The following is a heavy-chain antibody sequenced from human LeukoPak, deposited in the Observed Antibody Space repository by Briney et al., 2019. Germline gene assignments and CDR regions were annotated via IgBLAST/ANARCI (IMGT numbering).Heavy chain of an antibody. CDR3: AKEYYDSSGYYPQQAGY. CDR2: ISYDGSNK. V-gene: IGHV3-30*18. CDR1: GFTLSSYG. Sequence: GGSLRLSCAASGFTLSSYGMHWVRQAPGKGLEWVAVISYDGSNKYYADSVKGRFTISRDNSKNTLYLQMNSLRAEDTAVYYCAKEYYDSSGYYPQQAGYWGQGTLVTVSS. D-gene: IGHD3-22*01. J-gene: IGHJ4*02.